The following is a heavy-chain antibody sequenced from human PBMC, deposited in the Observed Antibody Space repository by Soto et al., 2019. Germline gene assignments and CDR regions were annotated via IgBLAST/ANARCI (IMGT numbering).Heavy chain of an antibody. CDR1: GVNFRSYA. CDR2: ISGSGGST. CDR3: AKDLGSGWYGLDY. J-gene: IGHJ4*02. Sequence: GRXQRLSCGASGVNFRSYAMSWVRQAPGKGLEWVSAISGSGGSTYXADSVXXRFTXSXDNSKNTLYLQMNSLRAEDTAVYYCAKDLGSGWYGLDYWGQGTLVTVSA. D-gene: IGHD6-19*01. V-gene: IGHV3-23*01.